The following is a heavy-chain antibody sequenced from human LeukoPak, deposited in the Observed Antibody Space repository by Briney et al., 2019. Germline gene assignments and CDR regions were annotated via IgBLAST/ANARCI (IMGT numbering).Heavy chain of an antibody. CDR3: ATSGDYEEFQT. Sequence: SETLSLTCTVSGGSINSKSLYWGWIRQPPGKRWEWIGSVYYSGTTYYNPSLKSRLSVSIDTSKNQFHLTLKSVTTADMALYYCATSGDYEEFQTWGHGTMLIVSS. CDR1: GGSINSKSLY. D-gene: IGHD3-16*01. J-gene: IGHJ3*01. V-gene: IGHV4-39*06. CDR2: VYYSGTT.